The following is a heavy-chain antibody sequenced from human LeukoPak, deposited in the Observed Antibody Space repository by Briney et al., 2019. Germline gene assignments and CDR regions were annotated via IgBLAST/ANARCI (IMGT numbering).Heavy chain of an antibody. CDR2: ISYDGNKK. D-gene: IGHD2-2*01. J-gene: IGHJ4*02. CDR1: GFTFNDYA. CDR3: ARGRGSTSSYFDY. Sequence: GGSLRLSCATSGFTFNDYAMNWVRQAPGKGLEWVAVISYDGNKKYYADSVRGRFTISRDNSNYTLFLHMNSLRAEDTAVYYCARGRGSTSSYFDYWGQGTLVTVSS. V-gene: IGHV3-30*04.